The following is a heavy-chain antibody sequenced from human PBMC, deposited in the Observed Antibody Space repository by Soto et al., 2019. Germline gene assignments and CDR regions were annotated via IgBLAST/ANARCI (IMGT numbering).Heavy chain of an antibody. V-gene: IGHV1-69*01. J-gene: IGHJ1*01. D-gene: IGHD6-6*01. CDR3: AIGDRSSWIGNH. CDR2: IIPIFETA. Sequence: QVHLVQSGAEVTKAGSSVKVSCKASGGTFSSHAFSWVRQAPGQGIEWVGGIIPIFETANYAQEFQGRVTISADASTNTVILELNNLRSDDTAIYFCAIGDRSSWIGNHWAPVTQVSVS. CDR1: GGTFSSHA.